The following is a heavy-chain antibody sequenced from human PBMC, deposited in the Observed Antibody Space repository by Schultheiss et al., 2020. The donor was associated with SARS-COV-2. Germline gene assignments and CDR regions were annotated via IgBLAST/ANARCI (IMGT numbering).Heavy chain of an antibody. CDR1: GFTFSSYA. CDR3: ARDMDGYSYSGMDV. J-gene: IGHJ6*02. CDR2: ISYDGSNK. D-gene: IGHD5-18*01. V-gene: IGHV3-30-3*01. Sequence: GSLRLSCAASGFTFSSYAMHWVRQAPGKGLEWVAVISYDGSNKYYADSVKGRFTISRDNSKNTLYLQMNSLRAEDTAVYYCARDMDGYSYSGMDVWGQGTTVTVSS.